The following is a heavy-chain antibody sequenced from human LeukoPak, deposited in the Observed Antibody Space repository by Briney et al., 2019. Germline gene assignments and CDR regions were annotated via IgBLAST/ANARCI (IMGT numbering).Heavy chain of an antibody. J-gene: IGHJ5*02. CDR3: ARDLGQYYDTSDNWFDP. D-gene: IGHD3-22*01. V-gene: IGHV3-9*01. CDR1: GFTFNNYA. Sequence: GGSLRLSCEASGFTFNNYAMHWVRQAPGKGLEWVSGISWDRGTTGYGDSVKGRFTISRDNAKNTLNLQMNSLRAEDTAVYYCARDLGQYYDTSDNWFDPWGQGTLVTVSS. CDR2: ISWDRGTT.